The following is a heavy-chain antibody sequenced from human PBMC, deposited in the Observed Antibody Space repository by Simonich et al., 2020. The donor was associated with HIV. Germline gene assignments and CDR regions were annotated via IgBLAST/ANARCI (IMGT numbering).Heavy chain of an antibody. V-gene: IGHV3-9*01. CDR3: AKDKGAYYGSGSPVY. Sequence: EVQLVESGGGLVQPGRSLRLSCAASGFTFDDYAMHWVRQAPGEGLEWGSGISWNSGSIGYADSVKGRFTISRDNAKNSLYLQMNSLRAEDTALYYCAKDKGAYYGSGSPVYWGQGTLVTVSS. J-gene: IGHJ4*02. CDR1: GFTFDDYA. CDR2: ISWNSGSI. D-gene: IGHD3-10*01.